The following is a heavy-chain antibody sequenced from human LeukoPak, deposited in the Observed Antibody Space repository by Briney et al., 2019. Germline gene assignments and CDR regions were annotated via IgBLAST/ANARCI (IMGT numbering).Heavy chain of an antibody. CDR3: VRDGRFEYSHFYYFDY. Sequence: GASVKVSCKASGYTFYSYGISWVRQAPGQGLEWMAWISVYNDNRRYAQNFQGRVTLTTDKPTSTAYMELRSLKSDDTATYYCVRDGRFEYSHFYYFDYWGQGTQVTVSS. J-gene: IGHJ4*02. CDR1: GYTFYSYG. V-gene: IGHV1-18*01. D-gene: IGHD5-12*01. CDR2: ISVYNDNR.